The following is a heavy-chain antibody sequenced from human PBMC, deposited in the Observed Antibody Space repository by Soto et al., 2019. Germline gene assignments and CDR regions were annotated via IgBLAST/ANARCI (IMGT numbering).Heavy chain of an antibody. CDR3: ARDSKWLVRKALHYGMDV. D-gene: IGHD6-19*01. V-gene: IGHV1-69*01. CDR2: IIPIFGTA. CDR1: GGTFSSYA. J-gene: IGHJ6*02. Sequence: QVQLVQSGAEVKKPGSSVKVSCKASGGTFSSYAISWVRQAPGQGLEWMGGIIPIFGTANYAQKFQGRVTITADESTSTAYMELSSLRSEETAVYYCARDSKWLVRKALHYGMDVWGQGTTVTVSS.